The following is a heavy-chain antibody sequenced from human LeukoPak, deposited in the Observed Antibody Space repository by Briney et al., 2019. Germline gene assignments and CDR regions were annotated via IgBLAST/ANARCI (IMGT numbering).Heavy chain of an antibody. CDR1: GGSISSGSYY. CDR2: IYSTGST. CDR3: ARDGLWFGDL. J-gene: IGHJ4*02. D-gene: IGHD3-10*01. V-gene: IGHV4-61*09. Sequence: SETLSLTCTVSGGSISSGSYYWSWIRQPAGKGLEWIGHIYSTGSTDYNPSLKSRVTMSVDTSKNHFSLKLSSVTAADTAVYYCARDGLWFGDLWGQGTLVTVSS.